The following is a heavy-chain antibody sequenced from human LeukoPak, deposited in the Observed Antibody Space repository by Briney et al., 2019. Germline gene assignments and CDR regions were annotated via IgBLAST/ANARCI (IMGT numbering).Heavy chain of an antibody. CDR1: GYTFTTYA. J-gene: IGHJ4*02. CDR3: ARKMVAVAGGFDY. Sequence: GASVKVSCKASGYTFTTYAMHWVRQAPGQGLEWMGIINPSGGSTNYAQKFQGRVTMTRDTSTSTVYMELSSLRSEDTAVYYCARKMVAVAGGFDYWGQGTLVTVSS. V-gene: IGHV1-46*01. D-gene: IGHD6-19*01. CDR2: INPSGGST.